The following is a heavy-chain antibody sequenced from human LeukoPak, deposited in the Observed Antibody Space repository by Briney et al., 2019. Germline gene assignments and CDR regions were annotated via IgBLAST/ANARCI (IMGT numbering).Heavy chain of an antibody. CDR1: GGSISSYY. V-gene: IGHV4-59*01. CDR2: IYYSGST. CDR3: ARGSDYYGSVRRNWFDP. Sequence: PSETLSLTCTVSGGSISSYYWSWIRQPPGKGLEWIGYIYYSGSTNYNPSLKSRVTISVDTSKNQFSLKLSSVTAADTAVYYCARGSDYYGSVRRNWFDPWGQGTLVTASS. D-gene: IGHD3-10*01. J-gene: IGHJ5*02.